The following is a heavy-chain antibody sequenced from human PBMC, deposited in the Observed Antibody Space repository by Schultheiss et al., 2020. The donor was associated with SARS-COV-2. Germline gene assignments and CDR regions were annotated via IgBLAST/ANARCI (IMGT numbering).Heavy chain of an antibody. D-gene: IGHD6-13*01. CDR1: GGSISSSNW. J-gene: IGHJ3*02. V-gene: IGHV4-4*02. CDR2: IYHSGST. CDR3: ARSLPLQLEAFDI. Sequence: SETLSLTCAVSGGSISSSNWWSWVRQPPGKGLEWIGGIYHSGSTNYNPTLKSRLTISVDKSKNQFSLKLSSVTAADTAVYYCARSLPLQLEAFDIWGQGTTVTVSS.